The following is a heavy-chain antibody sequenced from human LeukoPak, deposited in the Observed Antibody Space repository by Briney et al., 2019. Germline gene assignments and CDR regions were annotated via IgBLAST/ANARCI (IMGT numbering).Heavy chain of an antibody. Sequence: GSLRLSCAASGFPVSSYWMSWVRQAPGKGLGWGANIKQDGSEKYYVDSVKGRFTISRDNAKNSLYLQMNSLRAEDTAVYYCARDTRITIFGVVDYWGQGTLVTVSS. CDR2: IKQDGSEK. J-gene: IGHJ4*02. CDR3: ARDTRITIFGVVDY. D-gene: IGHD3-3*01. CDR1: GFPVSSYW. V-gene: IGHV3-7*01.